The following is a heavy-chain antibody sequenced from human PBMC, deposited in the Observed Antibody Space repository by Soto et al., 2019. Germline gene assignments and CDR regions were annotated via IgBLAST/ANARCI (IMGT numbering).Heavy chain of an antibody. J-gene: IGHJ3*02. CDR2: INPSGGST. Sequence: SVKPTSEACGDAIASNYRRSVRQSTGQGLEWMGIINPSGGSTSYAQKFQGRVTMTRDTSTSTVYMELSSLRSEDTAVYYCARDHLYSPHAFDIWGQGTMVT. CDR3: ARDHLYSPHAFDI. V-gene: IGHV1-46*01. CDR1: GDAIASNY. D-gene: IGHD5-18*01.